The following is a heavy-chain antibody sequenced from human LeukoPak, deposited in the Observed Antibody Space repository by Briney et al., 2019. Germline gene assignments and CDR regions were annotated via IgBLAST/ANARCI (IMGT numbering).Heavy chain of an antibody. CDR3: ARTLQPLTFHFDY. J-gene: IGHJ4*02. CDR2: IVVGSGNT. CDR1: GYTFTSYG. Sequence: ASVKVSCKASGYTFTSYGISWVRQAPGQRLEWIGWIVVGSGNTKYAQKFQERVTITRDMSTGTAYMELSSLRSEDTAVYYCARTLQPLTFHFDYWGQGTLVTVSS. D-gene: IGHD5-18*01. V-gene: IGHV1-58*02.